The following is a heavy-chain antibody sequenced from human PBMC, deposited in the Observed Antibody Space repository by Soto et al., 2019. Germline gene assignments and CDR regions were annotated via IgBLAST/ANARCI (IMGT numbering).Heavy chain of an antibody. CDR3: ASILGYCTNGVCPDDAFDI. Sequence: PSETLSLTCTVSGGSISSGGYYWSWIRQHPGKGLEWIGYIYYSGSTYYNPSLKSRVTISVDTSKNQFSLKLSSVTAADTAVYYCASILGYCTNGVCPDDAFDIWGQGTMVTVSS. V-gene: IGHV4-31*03. CDR2: IYYSGST. D-gene: IGHD2-8*01. CDR1: GGSISSGGYY. J-gene: IGHJ3*02.